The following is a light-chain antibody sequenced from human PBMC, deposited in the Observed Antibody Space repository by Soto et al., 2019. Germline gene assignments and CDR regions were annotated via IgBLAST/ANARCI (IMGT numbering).Light chain of an antibody. CDR2: EVS. CDR1: SSDVGGYNY. CDR3: CSFTTSTPWV. J-gene: IGLJ3*02. Sequence: QSALTQPASVSGSPGQSITISCTGTSSDVGGYNYVSWFQQHPGEAPKLMIYEVSHRPSGVSDRLSGSKSGNTASLTISGLQAEDAADYYCCSFTTSTPWVFGGGTKLTVL. V-gene: IGLV2-14*01.